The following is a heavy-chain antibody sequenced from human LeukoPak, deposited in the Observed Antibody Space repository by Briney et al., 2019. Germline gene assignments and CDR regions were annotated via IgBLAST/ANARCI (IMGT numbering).Heavy chain of an antibody. V-gene: IGHV4-34*01. Sequence: SETLSLTCAVYGGSLSGYYWSWIRQPPGKGLEWIGEINHSGSTTYNPSLKSRVTISVDTSKNQFSLKVTSVTAADTAVYYCARDRFHMDVWGKGTTVTVSS. CDR2: INHSGST. D-gene: IGHD3-16*01. CDR3: ARDRFHMDV. J-gene: IGHJ6*03. CDR1: GGSLSGYY.